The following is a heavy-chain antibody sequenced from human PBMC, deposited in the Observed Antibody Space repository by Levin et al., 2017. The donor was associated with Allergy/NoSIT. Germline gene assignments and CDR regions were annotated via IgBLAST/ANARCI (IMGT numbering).Heavy chain of an antibody. Sequence: GESLKISCAASGFTFSDYYMSWIRQAPGKGLEWVSYISSSGSTIYYADSVKGRFTISRDNAKNSLYLQMNSLRAEDTAVYYCARDPSTGGSDYWGQGTLVTVSS. J-gene: IGHJ4*02. V-gene: IGHV3-11*01. CDR3: ARDPSTGGSDY. D-gene: IGHD7-27*01. CDR2: ISSSGSTI. CDR1: GFTFSDYY.